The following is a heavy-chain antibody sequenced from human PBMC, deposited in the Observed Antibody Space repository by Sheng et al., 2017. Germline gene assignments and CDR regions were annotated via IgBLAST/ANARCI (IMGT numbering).Heavy chain of an antibody. Sequence: QVQLVQSGAEVKKPGSSVKVSCKASGGTFSSYAISWVRQAPGQGLEWMGGIIPIFGTANYAQKFQGRVTITADESTSTAYMELSSLRSEDTAVYYCARVGGSYCSSTSCYTGWFDPWGQGTLVTVS. V-gene: IGHV1-69*13. CDR2: IIPIFGTA. J-gene: IGHJ5*02. CDR1: GGTFSSYA. CDR3: ARVGGSYCSSTSCYTGWFDP. D-gene: IGHD2-2*02.